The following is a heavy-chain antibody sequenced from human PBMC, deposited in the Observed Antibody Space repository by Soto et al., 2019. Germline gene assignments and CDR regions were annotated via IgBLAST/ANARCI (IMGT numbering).Heavy chain of an antibody. CDR1: GYTFTGYY. D-gene: IGHD3-22*01. CDR3: ARGGYYYDSSGYFFDY. J-gene: IGHJ4*02. V-gene: IGHV1-2*02. CDR2: INPNSGGT. Sequence: VASVKVSCKASGYTFTGYYMHWVRQAPGQGLEWMGWINPNSGGTNYAQKFQGRVTMTRDTSISTAYMELSRLRSDDTAVYYCARGGYYYDSSGYFFDYWGQGTLVTVSS.